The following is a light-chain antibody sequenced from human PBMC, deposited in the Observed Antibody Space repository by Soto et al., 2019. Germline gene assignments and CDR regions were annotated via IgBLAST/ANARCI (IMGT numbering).Light chain of an antibody. J-gene: IGKJ5*01. V-gene: IGKV3-15*01. CDR1: HSVNSH. CDR3: QQYKNWPL. Sequence: MMMTQSPATLSVSPGERVTLSCRTSHSVNSHVAWYQQKPGQAPRLLLYGASTRATGIPVRFSGSGFGTEFTLTISSLQSEDFAVYYCQQYKNWPLFGQGTRQDIQ. CDR2: GAS.